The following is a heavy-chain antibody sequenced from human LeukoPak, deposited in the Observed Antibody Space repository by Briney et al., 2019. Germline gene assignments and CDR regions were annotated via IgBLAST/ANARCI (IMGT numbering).Heavy chain of an antibody. J-gene: IGHJ6*03. V-gene: IGHV4-39*01. CDR1: GGSISSSSYY. D-gene: IGHD1-14*01. CDR2: IYYSGSP. Sequence: SETQSLTCTVSGGSISSSSYYWGWIRQPPGKGLEWIGSIYYSGSPYYNPSLKRRVTTSVDTSKNQFSLRLCSVTAADTAVYYCARVAPDGLRYCYYMDVWGKGTTVTVSS. CDR3: ARVAPDGLRYCYYMDV.